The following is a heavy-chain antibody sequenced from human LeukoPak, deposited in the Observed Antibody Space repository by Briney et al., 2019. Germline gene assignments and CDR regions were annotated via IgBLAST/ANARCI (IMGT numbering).Heavy chain of an antibody. Sequence: GGSLRLSCAASGFTCSNYAMSWVRQAPGKGLGWVSAISGSGGSTYYADSVKGRFTISRDKSKNTLYLQMNSLRAEDTAVYYCAKHQNIVVVTAFDYWGQGTQVTVSS. CDR1: GFTCSNYA. D-gene: IGHD2-21*02. CDR3: AKHQNIVVVTAFDY. CDR2: ISGSGGST. V-gene: IGHV3-23*01. J-gene: IGHJ4*02.